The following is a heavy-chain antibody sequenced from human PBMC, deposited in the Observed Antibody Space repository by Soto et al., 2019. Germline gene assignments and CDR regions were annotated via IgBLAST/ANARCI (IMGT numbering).Heavy chain of an antibody. CDR2: IVVGSGNT. V-gene: IGHV1-58*01. Sequence: SVKVSCKASGFTFTSSAVQWVRQARGQRLEWIGWIVVGSGNTNYAQKFQERVTITRDMSTSTAYMELSSLRSEDTAVYYCAVPGIAVAGTGAYAFDIWGQGTMVTVSS. J-gene: IGHJ3*02. CDR3: AVPGIAVAGTGAYAFDI. D-gene: IGHD6-19*01. CDR1: GFTFTSSA.